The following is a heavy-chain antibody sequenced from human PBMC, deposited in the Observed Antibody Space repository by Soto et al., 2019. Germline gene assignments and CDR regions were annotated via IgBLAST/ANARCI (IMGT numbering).Heavy chain of an antibody. CDR3: ARDQAVAGNSFDY. Sequence: QVQLVESGGGVVQPGRSLRLSCAASGFTFSSYAMHWVRQAPGKGLEWVAVTSYDGSNKYYADSVKGRFTISRDNSKNTLYLQVNSLRAEDTAVDYCARDQAVAGNSFDYWGQGTLVTVSS. CDR1: GFTFSSYA. V-gene: IGHV3-30-3*01. J-gene: IGHJ4*02. D-gene: IGHD6-19*01. CDR2: TSYDGSNK.